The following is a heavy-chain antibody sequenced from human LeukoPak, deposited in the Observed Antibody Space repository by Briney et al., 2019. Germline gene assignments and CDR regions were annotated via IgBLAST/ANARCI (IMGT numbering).Heavy chain of an antibody. J-gene: IGHJ4*02. CDR2: IKQDGSEK. CDR3: ARDRGSSGWYEFDY. D-gene: IGHD6-19*01. Sequence: GGSLRLSRAASGFTSSNYWMSWVRQAPRKGLEWVANIKQDGSEKYYVDSEKGRFTISRDNAKNSLYLQMNSLRAEGTAVYYCARDRGSSGWYEFDYWGQGNLVTVSS. V-gene: IGHV3-7*01. CDR1: GFTSSNYW.